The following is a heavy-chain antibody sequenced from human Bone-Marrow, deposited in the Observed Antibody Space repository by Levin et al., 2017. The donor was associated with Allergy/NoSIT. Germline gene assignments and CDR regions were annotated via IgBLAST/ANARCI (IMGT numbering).Heavy chain of an antibody. CDR2: ISFDGSNT. Sequence: HSGGSLRLSCAASGFTLSQYAKHWVRQAPGKGLEWVAVISFDGSNTYYADSVKGRFTISRDNSKNTLYLQMNSLRPEDTAVYYCADDYNGLNWFDPWGQGTLVSVSS. J-gene: IGHJ5*02. CDR3: ADDYNGLNWFDP. V-gene: IGHV3-30*03. D-gene: IGHD5-24*01. CDR1: GFTLSQYA.